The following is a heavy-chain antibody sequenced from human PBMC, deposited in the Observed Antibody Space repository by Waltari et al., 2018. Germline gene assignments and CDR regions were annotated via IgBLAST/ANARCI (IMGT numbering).Heavy chain of an antibody. V-gene: IGHV3-30-3*01. Sequence: QVQLVESGGGVVQPGRSLRLSCAAPGFTFSSYAMHWVRQAPGKGLEWVAVISYDGSNKYYADSVKGRFTISRDNSKNTLYLQMNSLRAEDTAVYYCARYEYGPPRRAFDIWGQGTMVTVSS. CDR1: GFTFSSYA. D-gene: IGHD3-16*01. CDR2: ISYDGSNK. J-gene: IGHJ3*02. CDR3: ARYEYGPPRRAFDI.